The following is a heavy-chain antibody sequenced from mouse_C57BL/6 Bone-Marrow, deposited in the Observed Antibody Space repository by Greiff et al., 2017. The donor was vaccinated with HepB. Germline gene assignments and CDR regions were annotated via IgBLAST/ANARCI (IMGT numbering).Heavy chain of an antibody. CDR1: GFTFTDYY. J-gene: IGHJ2*01. V-gene: IGHV7-3*01. CDR3: ARWDLLRYPFDY. Sequence: EVKLMESGGGLVQPGGSLSLSCAASGFTFTDYYMSWVRQPPGKALEWLGFIRNKANGYTTEYSASVKGRFTISRDNSQSILYLQMNALRAEDSATYYCARWDLLRYPFDYWGQGTTLTVSS. CDR2: IRNKANGYTT. D-gene: IGHD1-1*01.